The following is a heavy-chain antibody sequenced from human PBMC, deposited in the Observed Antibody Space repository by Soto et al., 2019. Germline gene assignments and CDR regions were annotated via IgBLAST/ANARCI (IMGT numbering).Heavy chain of an antibody. Sequence: SETLSLTCIVSGASISSYFWTWIRQPAGKGLDWIGRISTSGTTNYNPSLKSRVTMSVDTSKNSFSLNLSSVTAADTAVYYCAREAGPDRWFDPWGQGTQVTDS. J-gene: IGHJ5*02. V-gene: IGHV4-4*07. CDR3: AREAGPDRWFDP. CDR1: GASISSYF. D-gene: IGHD6-19*01. CDR2: ISTSGTT.